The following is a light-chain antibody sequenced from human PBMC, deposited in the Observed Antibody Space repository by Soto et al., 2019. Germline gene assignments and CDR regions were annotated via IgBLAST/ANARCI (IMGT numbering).Light chain of an antibody. CDR1: SSDIGGYNY. CDR3: SSYRSSSTWV. CDR2: EVS. Sequence: QSALTQPASVSGSPGQSITISCTGTSSDIGGYNYVSWYRQHPGKAPKLMIYEVSDRPSGVSSRFSASTSGNTASLTISGLQTEDEADYYCSSYRSSSTWVFGGGTKLTVL. J-gene: IGLJ3*02. V-gene: IGLV2-14*01.